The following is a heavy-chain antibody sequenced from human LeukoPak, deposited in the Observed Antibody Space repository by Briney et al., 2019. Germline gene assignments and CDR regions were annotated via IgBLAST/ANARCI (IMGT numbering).Heavy chain of an antibody. V-gene: IGHV4-39*07. CDR1: GDSISSSNTY. J-gene: IGHJ4*02. D-gene: IGHD6-6*01. Sequence: ASGTLSLTSTVSGDSISSSNTYWGWIRQPPGKGLEWVGSFFYSGSTYYNPSLKSRVAMSVDTSKNQFSLNLSSVTAADTAVYYCARDAGSSTSYDYWGQGTLVTVSS. CDR2: FFYSGST. CDR3: ARDAGSSTSYDY.